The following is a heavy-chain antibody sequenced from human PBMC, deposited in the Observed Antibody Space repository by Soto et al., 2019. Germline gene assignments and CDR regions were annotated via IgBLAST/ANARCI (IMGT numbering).Heavy chain of an antibody. D-gene: IGHD3-22*01. J-gene: IGHJ4*02. Sequence: GGSLRLSCAASGFTVSSNYMSWVRQAPGKGLEWVSVLYSGGSTYYADSVKGRFTISRDNSKNTLYLQMNSLTAEDTAVYYCARDLPALYDSASYWGQRTPVTVSS. CDR2: LYSGGST. CDR3: ARDLPALYDSASY. V-gene: IGHV3-53*01. CDR1: GFTVSSNY.